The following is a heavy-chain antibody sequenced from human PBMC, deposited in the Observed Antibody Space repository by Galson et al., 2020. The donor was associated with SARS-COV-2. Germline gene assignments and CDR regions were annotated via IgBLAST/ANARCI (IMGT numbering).Heavy chain of an antibody. CDR1: GGSISSSSYY. V-gene: IGHV4-39*07. CDR2: IYYSGST. D-gene: IGHD5-18*01. CDR3: ARGEYSYGSDAFDI. Sequence: SETLSLTCTVSGGSISSSSYYWGWIRQPPGKGLEWIGSIYYSGSTYYNPSLKSRVTISVDTSKNQFSLKLSSVTAADTAVYYCARGEYSYGSDAFDIWGQGTMVTVSS. J-gene: IGHJ3*02.